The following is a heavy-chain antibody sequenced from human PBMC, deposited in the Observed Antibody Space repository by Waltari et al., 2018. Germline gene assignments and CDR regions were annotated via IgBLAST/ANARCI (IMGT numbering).Heavy chain of an antibody. CDR2: IYYSGST. D-gene: IGHD3-22*01. V-gene: IGHV4-59*11. CDR1: GGSISSHY. Sequence: QVQLQESGPGLVKPSETLSLTCTVSGGSISSHYWSWIRQPPGKGLEWIGYIYYSGSTNYNPSLKSRVTISVDTSKNQFSLKLSSVTAADTAVYYCASHYYYDSSGYFPDAFDIWGQGTMVTASS. J-gene: IGHJ3*02. CDR3: ASHYYYDSSGYFPDAFDI.